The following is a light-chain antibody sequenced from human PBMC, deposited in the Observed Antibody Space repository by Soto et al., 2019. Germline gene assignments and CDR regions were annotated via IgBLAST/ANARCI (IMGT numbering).Light chain of an antibody. J-gene: IGKJ2*01. CDR3: QQYDNSVYT. Sequence: ETVLTQSPGTLSLSPGERATLSFRSSQSVSSSYLAWYQQKPGQAPKLLIYGTSTRAPGIPDRFSGSGSGTDFTLTISRLEPEDFAVYYCQQYDNSVYTFGQGTNLEIK. CDR1: QSVSSSY. CDR2: GTS. V-gene: IGKV3-20*01.